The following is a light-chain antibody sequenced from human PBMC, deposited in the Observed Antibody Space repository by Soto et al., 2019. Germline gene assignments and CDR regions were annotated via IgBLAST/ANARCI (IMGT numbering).Light chain of an antibody. J-gene: IGKJ1*01. CDR1: QSISSY. CDR2: AAS. Sequence: DIQMTQSPSSLSASVGDRVTITCRASQSISSYLNRYQQKPGKAPKLLIYAASSLQSVVPSRFSGSGPGTDFTLTISSLQPEDFATYYCQQSYSTHWMCGQGTKVEIK. V-gene: IGKV1-39*01. CDR3: QQSYSTHWM.